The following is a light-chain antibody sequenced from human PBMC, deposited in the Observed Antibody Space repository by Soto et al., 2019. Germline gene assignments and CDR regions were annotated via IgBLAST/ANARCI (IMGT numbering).Light chain of an antibody. J-gene: IGLJ3*02. CDR2: YDD. V-gene: IGLV1-36*01. CDR1: RSNVGNNA. Sequence: QSVLTQPPSVSEAPRQRVTISCSGSRSNVGNNAVDWYQQVPGQAPKLLIYYDDLLPVGVSDRFSGSKSGTSASLAISGLQSEDEADYYCVAWDDNLNGWLFGGGTKLTVL. CDR3: VAWDDNLNGWL.